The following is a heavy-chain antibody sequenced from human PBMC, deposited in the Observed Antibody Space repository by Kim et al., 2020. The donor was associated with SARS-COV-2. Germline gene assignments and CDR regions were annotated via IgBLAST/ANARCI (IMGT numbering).Heavy chain of an antibody. V-gene: IGHV3-73*01. D-gene: IGHD6-13*01. J-gene: IGHJ4*02. CDR2: AT. CDR3: AKLDASRNFDY. Sequence: ATAYAASVTGRFIVSRDDSKNTAYLQMNSLKTEDTAIYYCAKLDASRNFDYWGQGTLVTVSS.